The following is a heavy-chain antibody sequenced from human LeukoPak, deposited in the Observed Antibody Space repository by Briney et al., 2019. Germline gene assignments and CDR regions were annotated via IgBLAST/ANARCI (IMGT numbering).Heavy chain of an antibody. D-gene: IGHD6-13*01. CDR2: ISGSGGST. CDR1: GFTFSSYA. V-gene: IGHV3-23*01. J-gene: IGHJ3*01. Sequence: PGGSLRLSCAASGFTFSSYAMSWVRQVPGKGLEWVSAISGSGGSTYYADSVKGRFTISRDNSKNTLYLQMNSLRAEDTAVYYCAKGRIAALGFYAFDVWGQGTMVTVSS. CDR3: AKGRIAALGFYAFDV.